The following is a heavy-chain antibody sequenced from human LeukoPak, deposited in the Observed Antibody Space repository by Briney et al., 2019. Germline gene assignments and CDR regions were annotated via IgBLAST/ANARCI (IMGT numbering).Heavy chain of an antibody. CDR2: IKHTGDEK. CDR1: GFSFSDYW. Sequence: GGSLRLSCAASGFSFSDYWTSWVRQTPGKGLEWVANIKHTGDEKYYVDSVEGRFTISRDNVKNSLYLQMDSLRAEDTALYYCARGATYYDFWSGLKVSDFWGQGTLVTVSS. D-gene: IGHD3-3*01. CDR3: ARGATYYDFWSGLKVSDF. V-gene: IGHV3-7*01. J-gene: IGHJ4*02.